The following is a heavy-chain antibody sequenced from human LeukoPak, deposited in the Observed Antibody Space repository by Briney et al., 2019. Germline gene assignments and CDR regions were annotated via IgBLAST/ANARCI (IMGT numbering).Heavy chain of an antibody. CDR2: ISGSGGST. CDR3: AKDQDYGIDY. Sequence: GGSLRLSCAASGFTVSSNYMSWVRQAPGRGLEWVSAISGSGGSTYYADSVKGRFTISRDNSKNTLYLQMNSLRAEDTAVYYCAKDQDYGIDYWGQGTLVTVSS. CDR1: GFTVSSNY. J-gene: IGHJ4*02. D-gene: IGHD4-17*01. V-gene: IGHV3-23*01.